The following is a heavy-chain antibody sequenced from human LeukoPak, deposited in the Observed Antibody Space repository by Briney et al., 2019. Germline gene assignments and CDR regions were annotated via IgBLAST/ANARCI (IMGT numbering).Heavy chain of an antibody. D-gene: IGHD4-23*01. J-gene: IGHJ2*01. CDR3: ARYAKGWYLGP. CDR2: IYHSGST. V-gene: IGHV4-38-2*02. Sequence: SETLSLTCTVSGYSISSGYYWGWIRQPPGKGLEWIGSIYHSGSTYYNPSLKSRVTISVDTSKNQLPLKLSSVTGPNTGVYFCARYAKGWYLGPWGRGTLVTVSS. CDR1: GYSISSGYY.